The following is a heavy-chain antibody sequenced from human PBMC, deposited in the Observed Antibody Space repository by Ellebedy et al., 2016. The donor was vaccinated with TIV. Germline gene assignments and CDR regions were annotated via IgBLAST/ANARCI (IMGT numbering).Heavy chain of an antibody. CDR1: GFTFRDYT. V-gene: IGHV3-48*04. J-gene: IGHJ5*02. Sequence: GESLKISCAASGFTFRDYTMNWVRQAPGKGLEWVSYIDIGATTIYYADSVKGRFTISRDNAKNSLFLQMNSLRADDTAVYYCARGSPLFDPWGQGTLVTVSS. CDR2: IDIGATTI. CDR3: ARGSPLFDP.